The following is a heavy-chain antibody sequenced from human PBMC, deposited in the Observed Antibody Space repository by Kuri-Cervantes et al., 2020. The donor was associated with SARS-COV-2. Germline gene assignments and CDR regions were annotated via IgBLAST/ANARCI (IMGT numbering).Heavy chain of an antibody. CDR2: IIPIFGTA. D-gene: IGHD5-18*01. Sequence: SVKVSCKASGGTFSSYAISWVRQAPGQGLEWMGGIIPIFGTANYAQKFQGRVTITADESTSTAYMELSSLRSEDTAVYYCGYSYGTVNTGYYYRMDVWGQGTTVTVSS. CDR3: GYSYGTVNTGYYYRMDV. CDR1: GGTFSSYA. J-gene: IGHJ6*02. V-gene: IGHV1-69*13.